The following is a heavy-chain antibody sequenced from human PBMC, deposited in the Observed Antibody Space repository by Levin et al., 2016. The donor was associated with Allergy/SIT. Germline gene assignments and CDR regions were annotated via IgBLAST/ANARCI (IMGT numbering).Heavy chain of an antibody. V-gene: IGHV3-7*01. CDR2: IKQDGSEK. J-gene: IGHJ4*02. D-gene: IGHD2-2*01. CDR3: ARGAMPDY. Sequence: VRQAPGKGLEWVANIKQDGSEKYYVDSVKGRFTISRDSAKKSLYLQMNSLRAEDTAVYYCARGAMPDYWGQGTLVTVSS.